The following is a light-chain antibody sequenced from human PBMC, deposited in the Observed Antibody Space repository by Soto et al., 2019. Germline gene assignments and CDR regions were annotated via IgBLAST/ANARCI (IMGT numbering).Light chain of an antibody. V-gene: IGKV3-20*01. CDR2: GSV. Sequence: VVLTQSPATLSLSLGERATLSCRATQRISANYIAWYQVKTGQAPRLLVHGSVTRAAGIPDRFSGTGSGADFTLTIARVEPEDFATYYCQQTYSSPQTFGQGTRVDIK. CDR3: QQTYSSPQT. CDR1: QRISANY. J-gene: IGKJ2*01.